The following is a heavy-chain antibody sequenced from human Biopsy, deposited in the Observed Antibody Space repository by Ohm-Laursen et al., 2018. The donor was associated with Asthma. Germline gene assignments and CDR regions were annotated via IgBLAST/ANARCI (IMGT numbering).Heavy chain of an antibody. CDR3: AKNSRRGSHDPFDI. CDR2: ISWNSVSI. V-gene: IGHV3-9*01. Sequence: SLRLSCTAPGFNFDDYGMNWVRQGPGKGLEWVAGISWNSVSIAYADSVRGRFTISRDNAKTSLYLQMNSLRDGDTAAYFCAKNSRRGSHDPFDIWGQGTMVTVSS. D-gene: IGHD1-26*01. CDR1: GFNFDDYG. J-gene: IGHJ3*02.